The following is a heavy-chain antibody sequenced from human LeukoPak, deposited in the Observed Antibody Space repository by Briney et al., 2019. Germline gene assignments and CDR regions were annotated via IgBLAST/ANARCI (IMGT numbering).Heavy chain of an antibody. CDR1: GFTFSNYA. D-gene: IGHD5-18*01. CDR2: ISSNGGGT. Sequence: GGSLRLSCAASGFTFSNYAMHWVRQAPGKGLEYVSAISSNGGGTYYANSVKGRFTISGDNSKNTLYLQMGSLRAEDMAVYYCARGPSGYSYAKGAFDIWGQGTMVTVSS. V-gene: IGHV3-64*01. CDR3: ARGPSGYSYAKGAFDI. J-gene: IGHJ3*02.